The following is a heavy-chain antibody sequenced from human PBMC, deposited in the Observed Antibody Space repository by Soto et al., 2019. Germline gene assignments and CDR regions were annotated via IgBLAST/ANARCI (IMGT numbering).Heavy chain of an antibody. J-gene: IGHJ6*02. CDR1: GFTFSSYG. D-gene: IGHD6-13*01. CDR2: IWYDGSNK. V-gene: IGHV3-33*01. Sequence: GGSLRLSCAASGFTFSSYGMHWVRQAPGKGLEWVAVIWYDGSNKYYADSVKGRFTISRDNSKNTLYLQMNSLRAEDTAVYYCAYSPQEAPFPYYYYYGMDVWGQGTTVTVSS. CDR3: AYSPQEAPFPYYYYYGMDV.